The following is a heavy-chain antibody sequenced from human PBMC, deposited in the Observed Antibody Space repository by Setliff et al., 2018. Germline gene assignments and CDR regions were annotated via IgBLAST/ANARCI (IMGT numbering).Heavy chain of an antibody. V-gene: IGHV4-39*01. Sequence: PSETLSLTCTVSGGSVSNSGFFWGWLRQAPGKGLEWIGNIYDSGSSNYNASLKSRLIITRDTSKNQISRKLTSVTAADTAVYYCGRGFSRIEGWGNWFDPWGQGILVTVSS. CDR2: IYDSGSS. CDR1: GGSVSNSGFF. J-gene: IGHJ5*02. D-gene: IGHD2-15*01. CDR3: GRGFSRIEGWGNWFDP.